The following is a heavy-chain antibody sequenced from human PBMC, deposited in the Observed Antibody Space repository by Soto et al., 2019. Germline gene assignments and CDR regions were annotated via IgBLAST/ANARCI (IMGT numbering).Heavy chain of an antibody. Sequence: SQTLSLTCAISGDSVSSNRAAWNWIRQSPSRGLEWLGRTYYRSKWYNDYAVSVKSRITINPDTSKNQFSLQLNSVTPEDMAVYYCAREQQLVYYYYYYGMDVWGQGTTVTASS. CDR2: TYYRSKWYN. J-gene: IGHJ6*02. D-gene: IGHD6-13*01. CDR1: GDSVSSNRAA. CDR3: AREQQLVYYYYYYGMDV. V-gene: IGHV6-1*01.